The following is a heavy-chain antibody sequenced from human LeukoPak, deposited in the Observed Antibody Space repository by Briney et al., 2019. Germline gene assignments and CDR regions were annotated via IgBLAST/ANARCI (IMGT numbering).Heavy chain of an antibody. CDR2: ISAYNGNT. CDR1: GYTFTIYG. CDR3: AREGVAGIFDY. J-gene: IGHJ4*02. D-gene: IGHD6-19*01. V-gene: IGHV1-18*01. Sequence: ASVTVSCKSSGYTFTIYGISWVRQAPGQGLEWMGWISAYNGNTNYAQKLQGRVTMTTDTSTSTAYMELRSLRSDDTAVYHCAREGVAGIFDYWGQGTLVTVSS.